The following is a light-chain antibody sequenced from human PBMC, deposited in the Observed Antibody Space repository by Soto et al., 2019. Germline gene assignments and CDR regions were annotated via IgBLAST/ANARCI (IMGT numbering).Light chain of an antibody. Sequence: QSVLTQPPSASGTPGQRVTISCSGSSSNIGSNTVNWYQQLPGTAPKLLIYSNNQRPSGVPDRFSGSKSGTPASLAISGLQSEDEADYYCAAWDDSPNWVFGGGTKVTVL. J-gene: IGLJ3*02. CDR3: AAWDDSPNWV. V-gene: IGLV1-44*01. CDR1: SSNIGSNT. CDR2: SNN.